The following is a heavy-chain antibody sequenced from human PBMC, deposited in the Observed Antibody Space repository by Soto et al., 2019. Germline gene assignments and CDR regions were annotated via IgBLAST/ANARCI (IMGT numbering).Heavy chain of an antibody. CDR3: ATKTLRGRESLHFAH. V-gene: IGHV1-69*06. J-gene: IGHJ4*02. CDR1: GGTFSSYS. D-gene: IGHD3-16*01. Sequence: QVQLVQSGAEVRKPGSSVKVSCEASGGTFSSYSINWVRQAPGQGREWRGGIIPIFGSANYAQKFQGRTTITAHKSPNTVLMELTSLRSEDTALSYSATKTLRGRESLHFAHCRQGPLHTVSS. CDR2: IIPIFGSA.